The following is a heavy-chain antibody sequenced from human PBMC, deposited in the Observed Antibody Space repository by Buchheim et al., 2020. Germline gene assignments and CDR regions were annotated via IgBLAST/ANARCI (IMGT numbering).Heavy chain of an antibody. CDR3: AKDRAVVVPAAAHYYYYGMDV. CDR2: ISYDGSNK. J-gene: IGHJ6*02. CDR1: GFTFSSYG. Sequence: QVQLVESGGGVVQPGRSLRLSCAASGFTFSSYGMHWVRQAPGKGLEWVAVISYDGSNKYYADSVKGRFTISRDNSKNTLYLKMNSLRAEDTAVYYCAKDRAVVVPAAAHYYYYGMDVWGQGTT. V-gene: IGHV3-30*18. D-gene: IGHD2-2*01.